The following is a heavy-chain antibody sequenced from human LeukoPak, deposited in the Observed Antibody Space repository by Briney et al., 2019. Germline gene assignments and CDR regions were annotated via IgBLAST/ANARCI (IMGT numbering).Heavy chain of an antibody. J-gene: IGHJ4*02. CDR1: GFTFSSYG. CDR2: IRYDGSNK. V-gene: IGHV3-30*02. D-gene: IGHD5-18*01. Sequence: GGSLRLSCAASGFTFSSYGMHWVRQAPGKGLEWVAFIRYDGSNKYYADSVKGRFTISRDNSKNTLYLQMNSLRAEDTAVYYCAKDWLTAMVFFFDYWGQGTLVTVSS. CDR3: AKDWLTAMVFFFDY.